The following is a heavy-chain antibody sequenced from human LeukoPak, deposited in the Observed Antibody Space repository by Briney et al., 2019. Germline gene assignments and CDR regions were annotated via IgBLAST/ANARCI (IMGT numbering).Heavy chain of an antibody. V-gene: IGHV1-18*01. CDR3: ARVTRNWNYGDY. D-gene: IGHD1-7*01. Sequence: ASVKVSCKASGYTFTSYGMSWVRQAPGQGLEWMGWISAYNGNTNYAQKLQGRVTMTTDTTTSTAYMELRSLRSDDTAVYYCARVTRNWNYGDYWGQGTLVTVSS. CDR2: ISAYNGNT. J-gene: IGHJ4*02. CDR1: GYTFTSYG.